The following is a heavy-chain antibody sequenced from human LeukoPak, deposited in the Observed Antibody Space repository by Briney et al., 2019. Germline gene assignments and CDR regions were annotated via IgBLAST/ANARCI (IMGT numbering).Heavy chain of an antibody. V-gene: IGHV3-53*01. D-gene: IGHD6-19*01. CDR3: ARWRRSGWSLDC. J-gene: IGHJ4*02. CDR2: IYSGGST. Sequence: GGSLRLACAASGFTVSSNYMTWVRQAPGKGLEWVSHIYSGGSTYYADSVKGRFTMSRDNSKNTLYVQMNSLRAEDTAVYYCARWRRSGWSLDCWGQGTLVIVST. CDR1: GFTVSSNY.